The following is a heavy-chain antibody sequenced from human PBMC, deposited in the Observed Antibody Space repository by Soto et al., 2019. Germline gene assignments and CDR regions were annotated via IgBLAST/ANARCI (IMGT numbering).Heavy chain of an antibody. CDR2: INSNGSST. J-gene: IGHJ6*03. CDR3: ARGRGYYYYMDV. Sequence: GGSLRLSCATSGFTFSSYAMSWVRQAPGKGLEWVSSINSNGSSTSYADSVKGRFTISRDNAKNTLYLQMNSLRAEDTAVYYCARGRGYYYYMDVWGKGTTVTVSS. CDR1: GFTFSSYA. V-gene: IGHV3-74*01.